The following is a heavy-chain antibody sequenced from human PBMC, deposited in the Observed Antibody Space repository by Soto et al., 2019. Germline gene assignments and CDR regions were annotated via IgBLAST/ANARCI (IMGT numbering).Heavy chain of an antibody. V-gene: IGHV1-69*13. CDR3: ARDYGGNSGYGDYYCMDV. Sequence: SVKVSCKASGGTFSSYAISWVRQAPGQGLEWMGGIIPIFGTANYAQKFQGRVTITADESTSTAYMELSSLRSEDTAVYYCARDYGGNSGYGDYYCMDVWGQGTTVTVSS. J-gene: IGHJ6*02. CDR1: GGTFSSYA. D-gene: IGHD4-17*01. CDR2: IIPIFGTA.